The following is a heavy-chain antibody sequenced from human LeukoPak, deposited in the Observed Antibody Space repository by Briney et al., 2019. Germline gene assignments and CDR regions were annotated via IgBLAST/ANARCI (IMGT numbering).Heavy chain of an antibody. D-gene: IGHD6-19*01. CDR3: ASSQWLDLNWFDP. Sequence: SETLSLTCTVSGGSISSSSYYWGWIRQPPGKGLEWIGSIYYSGSTHYNPSLKSRVTISVDTSKNQFSLKLSSVTTADTAVHYCASSQWLDLNWFDPWGQGTLVTVSS. CDR2: IYYSGST. J-gene: IGHJ5*02. V-gene: IGHV4-39*07. CDR1: GGSISSSSYY.